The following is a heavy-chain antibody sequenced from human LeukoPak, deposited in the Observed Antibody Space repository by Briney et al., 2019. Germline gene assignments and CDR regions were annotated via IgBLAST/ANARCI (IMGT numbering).Heavy chain of an antibody. CDR2: INNDGSNI. CDR1: GFTFSTYW. D-gene: IGHD6-19*01. V-gene: IGHV3-74*03. J-gene: IGHJ4*02. Sequence: GGSLRLSCAASGFTFSTYWMHWVRQAPGKGLVWVSRINNDGSNIVYADSVKGRFTISRDNAKNTLYLQMNSLRAEDTAVYYCTGREGGGGWYVYWGQGTLVTVSS. CDR3: TGREGGGGWYVY.